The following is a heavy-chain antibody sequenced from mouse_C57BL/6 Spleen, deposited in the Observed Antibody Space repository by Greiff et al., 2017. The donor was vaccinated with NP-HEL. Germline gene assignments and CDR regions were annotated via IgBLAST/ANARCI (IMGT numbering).Heavy chain of an antibody. CDR1: GYTFTSYW. Sequence: VQLQQSGAELVMPGASVKLSCKASGYTFTSYWMHWVKQRPGQGLEWIGEIDPSDSYTNYNQKFKGKSTLTVDKSASTAYMQLSSLTSEDSAVYYGARRDSFDYWGQSTTLTVSS. D-gene: IGHD2-12*01. CDR2: IDPSDSYT. J-gene: IGHJ2*01. CDR3: ARRDSFDY. V-gene: IGHV1-69*01.